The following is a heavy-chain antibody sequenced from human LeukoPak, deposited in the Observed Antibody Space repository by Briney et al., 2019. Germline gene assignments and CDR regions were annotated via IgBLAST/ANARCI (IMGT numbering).Heavy chain of an antibody. V-gene: IGHV3-15*07. J-gene: IGHJ4*02. CDR2: IKRKTDAGTT. CDR1: GFTFSDAW. D-gene: IGHD7-27*01. CDR3: TTGNWGPY. Sequence: PGGSRRLSCAASGFTFSDAWMNWVRQAPGKGLEWVGRIKRKTDAGTTDYAAPVKGRFTISRDDSKNTLYLQMNSLKTEDTAVYYCTTGNWGPYWGQGTLVAVSS.